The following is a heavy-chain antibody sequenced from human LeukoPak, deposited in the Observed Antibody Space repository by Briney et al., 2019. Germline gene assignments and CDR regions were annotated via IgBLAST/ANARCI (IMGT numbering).Heavy chain of an antibody. Sequence: SETLSLTCTVSGGSISSHYWSWIRQPPGKGREWIGYIYYSGSTNYNPSLKSRVTISVDTSKNQFSLKLSSVTAADTAVYYCARSYSSSSVDVWGKGTTVTVSS. CDR3: ARSYSSSSVDV. CDR2: IYYSGST. V-gene: IGHV4-59*11. J-gene: IGHJ6*04. D-gene: IGHD6-13*01. CDR1: GGSISSHY.